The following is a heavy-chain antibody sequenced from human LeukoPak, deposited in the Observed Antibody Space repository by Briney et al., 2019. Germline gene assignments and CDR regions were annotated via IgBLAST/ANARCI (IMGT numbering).Heavy chain of an antibody. D-gene: IGHD6-19*01. J-gene: IGHJ6*02. CDR1: GFTFSSYG. CDR3: AKDEQWLDYYYGMDV. Sequence: GGSLRLSCAASGFTFSSYGMHWVRQAPGKGLEWVAVISYDGSNKYYADSVKGRFTISRDNSKNTLYLQMNSLRAEGTAVYYCAKDEQWLDYYYGMDVWGQGTTVTVSS. CDR2: ISYDGSNK. V-gene: IGHV3-30*18.